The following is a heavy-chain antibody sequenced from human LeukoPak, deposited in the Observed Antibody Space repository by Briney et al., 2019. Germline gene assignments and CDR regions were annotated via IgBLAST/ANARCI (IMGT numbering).Heavy chain of an antibody. V-gene: IGHV3-9*03. Sequence: PGGSLRLSCAASGFTFDVFAMHWVWHAPGRGLEWVSGISWNCGSIGYADSVKGRFTISRENAKNSLYLQMNSLRAEDMALYCCAKGSSSGWYSSGYYYYYYMDVWGKGTTVTVSS. J-gene: IGHJ6*03. CDR2: ISWNCGSI. D-gene: IGHD6-19*01. CDR1: GFTFDVFA. CDR3: AKGSSSGWYSSGYYYYYYMDV.